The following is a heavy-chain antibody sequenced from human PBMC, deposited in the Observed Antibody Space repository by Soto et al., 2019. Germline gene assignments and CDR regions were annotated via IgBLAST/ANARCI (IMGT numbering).Heavy chain of an antibody. Sequence: GGSLRLSCAASGFTFSSYGMHWVRQAPGKGLEWVAVIWYDGSNKYYADSVKGRLTISRDNSKNTLYLQMNSLRAEDTAVYYCARDRGTTWDLHYYYGMDVWGQGTTVTVSS. CDR3: ARDRGTTWDLHYYYGMDV. V-gene: IGHV3-33*01. D-gene: IGHD1-1*01. CDR2: IWYDGSNK. J-gene: IGHJ6*02. CDR1: GFTFSSYG.